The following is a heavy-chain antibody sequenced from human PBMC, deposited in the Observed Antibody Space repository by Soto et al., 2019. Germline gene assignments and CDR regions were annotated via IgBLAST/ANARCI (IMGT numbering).Heavy chain of an antibody. CDR1: GGAFGSYT. CDR3: ATDLRVGGYYRSRPRLGMDV. CDR2: IIPLFRSA. V-gene: IGHV1-69*01. D-gene: IGHD3-3*01. J-gene: IGHJ6*02. Sequence: QVHLVQSGAEVKKPGSSVNVSCKASGGAFGSYTFNWMRQAPGQVPEWMGGIIPLFRSATYAQKFQGRVSITADESTSTVDLELSSLRSDDTAVYYCATDLRVGGYYRSRPRLGMDVWGQGTTVTVSS.